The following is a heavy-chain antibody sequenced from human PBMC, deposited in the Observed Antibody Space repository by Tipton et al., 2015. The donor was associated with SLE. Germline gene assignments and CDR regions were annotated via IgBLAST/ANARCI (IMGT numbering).Heavy chain of an antibody. V-gene: IGHV3-48*03. CDR1: GFTFSSYE. J-gene: IGHJ4*02. CDR2: ISSSGSTI. Sequence: SLRLSCAASGFTFSSYEMNWVRRAPGKGLEWVSYISSSGSTIYYADSVKGRFTISRDNAKNSLSLQMSSLRAEDTAVYYCARDPARLGYFDYWGQGTLVTVSS. CDR3: ARDPARLGYFDY. D-gene: IGHD3-9*01.